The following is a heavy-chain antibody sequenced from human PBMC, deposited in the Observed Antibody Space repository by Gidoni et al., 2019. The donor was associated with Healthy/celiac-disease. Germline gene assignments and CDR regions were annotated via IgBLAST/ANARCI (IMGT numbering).Heavy chain of an antibody. CDR3: ARATIFGGINWFDP. V-gene: IGHV1-2*06. CDR2: INPNSGGT. CDR1: GYTFTGYY. D-gene: IGHD3-3*01. J-gene: IGHJ5*02. Sequence: QVQLVQSGAEVKKPGASVKVSCKASGYTFTGYYMHWVRQAPGQGLEWMGRINPNSGGTNYAQKFQGRVTMNRDTSSSTAYMELSRLRSDDTAVYYCARATIFGGINWFDPWGQGTLVTVSS.